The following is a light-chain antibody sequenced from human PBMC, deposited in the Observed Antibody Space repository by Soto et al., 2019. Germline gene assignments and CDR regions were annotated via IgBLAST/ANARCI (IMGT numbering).Light chain of an antibody. CDR3: MQGSHWPWA. V-gene: IGKV2-30*01. CDR1: QSLVYSEGKTY. CDR2: KVS. Sequence: DLVMTQSPDSLPVTLGQPASISCRSSQSLVYSEGKTYLNWYQQRPGQSPRRLIYKVSNRDSGVPDRFSGSGSGTDFTLKISRVEAEDVGVYYCMQGSHWPWAFGQGTKVEIK. J-gene: IGKJ1*01.